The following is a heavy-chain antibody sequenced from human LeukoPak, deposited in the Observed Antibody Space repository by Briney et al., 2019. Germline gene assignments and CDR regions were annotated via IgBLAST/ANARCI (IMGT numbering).Heavy chain of an antibody. CDR2: INPNSGGT. CDR1: GYTFTGYY. J-gene: IGHJ4*02. CDR3: ARGGRVSSGYWGFVDY. V-gene: IGHV1-2*04. D-gene: IGHD3-22*01. Sequence: GASVRVSCKASGYTFTGYYMHWVRQAPGQGLEWMGWINPNSGGTNYAQKFQGWVTMTRDTSISTAYMELSRLRSDDTAVYYCARGGRVSSGYWGFVDYWGQGTLVTVSS.